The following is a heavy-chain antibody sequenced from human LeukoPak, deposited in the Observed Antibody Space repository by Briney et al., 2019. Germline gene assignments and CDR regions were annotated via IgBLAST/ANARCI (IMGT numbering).Heavy chain of an antibody. D-gene: IGHD5-12*01. V-gene: IGHV3-7*01. CDR1: GFTFSSYW. J-gene: IGHJ4*02. Sequence: GGSLRLSCAASGFTFSSYWMSWVRQAPGKGLEWVANIKQDGSEKYYVDSVKGRFTISRDNVKNSLYLQMNSLRAEDTAVYYCARENPYSGYGNDYWGQGTLVTVSS. CDR2: IKQDGSEK. CDR3: ARENPYSGYGNDY.